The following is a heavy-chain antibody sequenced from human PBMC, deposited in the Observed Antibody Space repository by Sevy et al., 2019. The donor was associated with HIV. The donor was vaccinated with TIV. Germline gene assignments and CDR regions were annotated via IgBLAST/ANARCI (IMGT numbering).Heavy chain of an antibody. CDR1: GFTFRNFW. J-gene: IGHJ6*02. Sequence: GGSLRLSCAVSGFTFRNFWMSWVRQAPGKGLEWVANIRQDGSEKYYVDSVRGRFTISRDNAKKSLYLQMDSLRVEDTAVYYCARVVGYVSGNYYKYYYHLDVWGQGTAVTVSS. D-gene: IGHD3-10*01. CDR2: IRQDGSEK. V-gene: IGHV3-7*01. CDR3: ARVVGYVSGNYYKYYYHLDV.